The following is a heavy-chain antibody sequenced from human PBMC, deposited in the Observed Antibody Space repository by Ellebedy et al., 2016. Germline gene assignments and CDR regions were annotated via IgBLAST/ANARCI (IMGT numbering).Heavy chain of an antibody. D-gene: IGHD3-10*01. J-gene: IGHJ4*02. Sequence: SETLSLTXAVYGGSFSGYYWSWIRQPPGKGLEWIGEINHSGSTNYNPSLKSRVTISVDTSKNQFSLKLSSVTAADTAVYYCARGPDYGSGSYWGQGTLVTVSS. CDR2: INHSGST. CDR3: ARGPDYGSGSY. V-gene: IGHV4-34*01. CDR1: GGSFSGYY.